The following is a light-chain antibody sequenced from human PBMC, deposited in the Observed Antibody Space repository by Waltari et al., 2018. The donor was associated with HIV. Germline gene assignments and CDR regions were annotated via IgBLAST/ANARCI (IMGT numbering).Light chain of an antibody. V-gene: IGLV2-14*01. CDR3: ASYSRRGDSYM. CDR1: VGDIGSYNF. CDR2: HVR. J-gene: IGLJ1*01. Sequence: QSALTQPASLSGSPGQSITIPCTGSVGDIGSYNFVSWFQKYPDQAPTLILFHVRRRPSGVSSRCSSTKSGNSASLTISGLQPEDQAIYFCASYSRRGDSYMFGTGT.